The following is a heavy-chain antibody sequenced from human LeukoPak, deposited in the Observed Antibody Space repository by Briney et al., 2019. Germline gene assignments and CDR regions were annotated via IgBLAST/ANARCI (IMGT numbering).Heavy chain of an antibody. CDR1: GFTFSSYS. V-gene: IGHV3-23*01. J-gene: IGHJ4*02. Sequence: PGGSLRLSCAASGFTFSSYSMNWVRQAPGKGLEWVSAISGSGGSTYYADSVKGRFTISRDNSKNTLYLQMNSLRAEDTAVYYCAKAPMVRGVIMGFDYWGQGTLVTVSS. CDR2: ISGSGGST. CDR3: AKAPMVRGVIMGFDY. D-gene: IGHD3-10*01.